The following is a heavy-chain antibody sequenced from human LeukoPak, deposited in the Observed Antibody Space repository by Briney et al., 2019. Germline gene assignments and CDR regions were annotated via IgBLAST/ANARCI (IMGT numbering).Heavy chain of an antibody. Sequence: GASVKVSCKASGYTFTNYEIHWVRQAAGQGLEWMGWVNPNSDITHYSQKFQGRVTMTQNSSISTAYMELSSLRSEDTAVYYCASGAAYNYGYWGQGTLVTVSS. D-gene: IGHD2-2*03. V-gene: IGHV1-8*01. CDR2: VNPNSDIT. CDR1: GYTFTNYE. CDR3: ASGAAYNYGY. J-gene: IGHJ4*02.